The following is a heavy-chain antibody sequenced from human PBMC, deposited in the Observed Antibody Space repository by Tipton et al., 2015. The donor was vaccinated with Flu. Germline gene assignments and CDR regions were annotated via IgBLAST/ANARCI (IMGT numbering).Heavy chain of an antibody. J-gene: IGHJ6*02. Sequence: TLSLTCTVSGSSINSGSYWGWIRQFPGRGLEWIGYIYRDGSSYSNPSLRSRLTISIDASMKQFSLKLRSMTAADTAVYYCARRGSDSYYYRGMDVWGQGTLVTASS. CDR3: ARRGSDSYYYRGMDV. D-gene: IGHD3-10*01. V-gene: IGHV4-31*03. CDR2: IYRDGSS. CDR1: GSSINSGSY.